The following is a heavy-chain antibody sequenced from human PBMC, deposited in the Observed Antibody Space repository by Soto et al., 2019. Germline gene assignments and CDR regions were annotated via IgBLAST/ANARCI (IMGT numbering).Heavy chain of an antibody. Sequence: PGGSLRLSCAASGFTVSSSAMSWVRQAPGKGLEWVSSISGGGSGTYYADSVKGRFTISRDNSKNTLYLQMSSLRAEDTAVYYCAKLIVAAGTGYWGQGTLVTVSS. CDR3: AKLIVAAGTGY. CDR2: ISGGGSGT. D-gene: IGHD6-13*01. J-gene: IGHJ4*02. V-gene: IGHV3-23*01. CDR1: GFTVSSSA.